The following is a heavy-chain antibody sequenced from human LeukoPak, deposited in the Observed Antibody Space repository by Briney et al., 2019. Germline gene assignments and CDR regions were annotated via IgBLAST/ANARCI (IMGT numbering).Heavy chain of an antibody. CDR3: ASYCSSTSCYTNWFDP. Sequence: GGSLRLSCAASGFTFSRYTLNWVRQAPGKGLEWVPSISSSTNYIYYADSVKGRFTISRDNAKNSLFLQMNSLRAEDTAVYYCASYCSSTSCYTNWFDPWGQGTLVTVSS. CDR1: GFTFSRYT. V-gene: IGHV3-21*01. D-gene: IGHD2-2*02. CDR2: ISSSTNYI. J-gene: IGHJ5*02.